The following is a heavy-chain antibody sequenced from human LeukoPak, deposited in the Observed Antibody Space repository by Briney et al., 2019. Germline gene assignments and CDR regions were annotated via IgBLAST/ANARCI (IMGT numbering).Heavy chain of an antibody. CDR3: AREIFGSGSHPDF. D-gene: IGHD3-10*01. CDR2: IWHDGSHK. CDR1: GFAFNTYA. Sequence: SLRLSCAASGFAFNTYAMHWVRQAPGQGLEWVALIWHDGSHKFYSNSVRGQFTISRDNSKNTVSLQMNNLRPEDTAVYYCAREIFGSGSHPDFWGQGTLVTVSS. V-gene: IGHV3-33*01. J-gene: IGHJ4*02.